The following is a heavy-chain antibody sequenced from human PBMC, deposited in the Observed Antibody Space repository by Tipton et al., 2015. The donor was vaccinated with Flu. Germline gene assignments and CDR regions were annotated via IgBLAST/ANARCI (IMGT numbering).Heavy chain of an antibody. D-gene: IGHD1-26*01. CDR1: GYTFTSYG. CDR2: ISAYNGNT. CDR3: ARERIVGATIDY. J-gene: IGHJ4*02. Sequence: QVQLVQSGAEVKKPGASVRGSCKASGYTFTSYGISWVRQAPGQGLEWMGWISAYNGNTTYAQKLQGRVTMTTDTSTSPAYMELRSLRSDATAVYYCARERIVGATIDYWGQGTLVTVSS. V-gene: IGHV1-18*01.